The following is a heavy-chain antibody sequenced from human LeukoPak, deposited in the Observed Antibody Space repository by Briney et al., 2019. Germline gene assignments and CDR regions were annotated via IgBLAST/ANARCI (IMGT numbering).Heavy chain of an antibody. V-gene: IGHV1-69*05. Sequence: GASVKVSCKASGGTFSSYAISWVRQAPGQGFEWMGGIIPIFGTANYAQKFQGRVTITTDESTSTAYMELSSLRSEDTAVYYCARDRADSSGYYHRFDYWGQGTLVTVSS. CDR3: ARDRADSSGYYHRFDY. CDR1: GGTFSSYA. CDR2: IIPIFGTA. J-gene: IGHJ4*02. D-gene: IGHD3-22*01.